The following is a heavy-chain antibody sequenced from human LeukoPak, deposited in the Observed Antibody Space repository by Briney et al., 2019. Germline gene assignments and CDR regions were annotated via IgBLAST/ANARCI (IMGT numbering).Heavy chain of an antibody. CDR3: ASPIAVAGPYYFDY. V-gene: IGHV3-74*01. D-gene: IGHD6-19*01. Sequence: GGALRLSCAASGFTFSSYWMHWVRQAPGKELVWVSRINSDGSSTNYADIVKGRFTISRDDATNTLYLQINSLRAEDTAVYYCASPIAVAGPYYFDYWGQGTLVTVSS. CDR2: INSDGSST. CDR1: GFTFSSYW. J-gene: IGHJ4*02.